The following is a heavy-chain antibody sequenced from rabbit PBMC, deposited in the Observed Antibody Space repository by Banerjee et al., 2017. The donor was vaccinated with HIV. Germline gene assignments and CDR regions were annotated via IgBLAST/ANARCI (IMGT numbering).Heavy chain of an antibody. CDR1: GFDFSSNA. D-gene: IGHD3-1*01. V-gene: IGHV1S47*01. CDR3: ARCEHGGGYYLNL. Sequence: QEQLVESGGGLVQPEGSLTLTCKASGFDFSSNAMCWVRQAPGKGPEWIACIDNGDGSTYYASWVNGRFTISKASSTTVTLQMTSLTAADTATYLCARCEHGGGYYLNLWGQGTLVTVS. J-gene: IGHJ4*01. CDR2: IDNGDGST.